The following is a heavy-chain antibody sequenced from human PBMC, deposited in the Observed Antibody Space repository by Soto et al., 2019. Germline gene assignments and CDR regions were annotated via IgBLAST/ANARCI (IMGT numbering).Heavy chain of an antibody. D-gene: IGHD3-9*01. CDR1: GGTFSSYA. Sequence: SVKVSCKASGGTFSSYAISWVRQAPGQGLEWMGGIIPIFGTANYAQKFQGRVTITADESTSTAYMELSSLRSEDTAVYYCARRYYDILTPFDPWGQATLVTVSS. CDR2: IIPIFGTA. J-gene: IGHJ5*02. CDR3: ARRYYDILTPFDP. V-gene: IGHV1-69*13.